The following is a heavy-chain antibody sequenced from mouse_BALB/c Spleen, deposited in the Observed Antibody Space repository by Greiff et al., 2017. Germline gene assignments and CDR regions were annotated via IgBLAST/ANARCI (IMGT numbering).Heavy chain of an antibody. CDR1: GFTFSSYG. V-gene: IGHV5-6*01. Sequence: EVKVVESGGDLVKPGGSLKLSCAASGFTFSSYGMSWVRQTPDKRLEWVATISSGGSYTYYPDSVKGRFTISRDNAKNTLYLQMSSLKSEDTAMYYCARLYYGSKNYLDYWGQGTTLTGSS. CDR3: ARLYYGSKNYLDY. CDR2: ISSGGSYT. J-gene: IGHJ2*01. D-gene: IGHD1-1*01.